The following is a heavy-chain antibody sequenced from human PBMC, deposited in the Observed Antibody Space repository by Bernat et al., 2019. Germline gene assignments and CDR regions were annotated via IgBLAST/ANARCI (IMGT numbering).Heavy chain of an antibody. CDR2: ISYDGSDK. CDR1: GFTFSNYG. V-gene: IGHV3-30*03. Sequence: QVQLVESGGGVVQPGTSLRLSCAVPGFTFSNYGMHWVRQAPGKGLEWVAIISYDGSDKHYADSGKSRFTISRENSKNTLYLQMNSLRAEDTAVYYCGGFNWFDPWGQGTLVTVSS. J-gene: IGHJ5*02. D-gene: IGHD3-16*01. CDR3: GGFNWFDP.